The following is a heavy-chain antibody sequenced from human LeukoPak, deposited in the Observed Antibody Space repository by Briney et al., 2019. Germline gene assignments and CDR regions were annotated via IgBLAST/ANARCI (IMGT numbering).Heavy chain of an antibody. CDR3: ARVTMTGYSDY. Sequence: VASVKVSCKASGYPFTSYGISWVRHAPGQGLEWMGWISAYNGNTNYAQKLQGRVTMTTDTSTSTAYLEMRNLRSDDTAVYYCARVTMTGYSDYWGQGTLVTVSS. CDR1: GYPFTSYG. CDR2: ISAYNGNT. D-gene: IGHD5-18*01. V-gene: IGHV1-18*01. J-gene: IGHJ4*02.